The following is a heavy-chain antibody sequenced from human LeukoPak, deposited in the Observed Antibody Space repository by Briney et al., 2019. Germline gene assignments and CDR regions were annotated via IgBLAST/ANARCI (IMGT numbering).Heavy chain of an antibody. CDR3: ARPRRNGYLHDAFDI. Sequence: ASVKVSCKASGYTFIRYYIHWVRQAPGQGLEWMGIVNPSGDSTNYAQKFQGRVTMTRDTSTSTVYMELSSLRSEDTAVYYCARPRRNGYLHDAFDIWGQGTMVTVSS. J-gene: IGHJ3*02. D-gene: IGHD5-24*01. CDR2: VNPSGDST. CDR1: GYTFIRYY. V-gene: IGHV1-46*01.